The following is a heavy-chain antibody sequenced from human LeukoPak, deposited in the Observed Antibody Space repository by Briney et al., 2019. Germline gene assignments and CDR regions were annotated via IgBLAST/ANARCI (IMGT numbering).Heavy chain of an antibody. CDR1: GFTFSNYR. J-gene: IGHJ3*02. CDR3: AKSGRYCSSTSCYAAFDI. Sequence: GGSLRLSCAASGFTFSNYRMSWVRQAPGKGLEWVSAISGSGGSTYYADSVKGRFTISRDNSKNTLYLQMNSLRAEDTAVYYCAKSGRYCSSTSCYAAFDIWGQGTMVTVSS. D-gene: IGHD2-2*01. V-gene: IGHV3-23*01. CDR2: ISGSGGST.